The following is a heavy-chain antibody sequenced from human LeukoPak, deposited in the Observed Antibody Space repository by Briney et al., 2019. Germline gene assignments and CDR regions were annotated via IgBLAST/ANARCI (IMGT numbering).Heavy chain of an antibody. D-gene: IGHD3-9*01. Sequence: ASVKVSCKVSGYTLTELSMHWVRQAPGKGLEWMGGFDPEDGETIYAQKFQGRVTMTEDTSTDTAYMELRSLRSDDTAVYYCARVIDWFDHGDYWGQGTLVTVSS. V-gene: IGHV1-24*01. CDR3: ARVIDWFDHGDY. CDR2: FDPEDGET. CDR1: GYTLTELS. J-gene: IGHJ4*02.